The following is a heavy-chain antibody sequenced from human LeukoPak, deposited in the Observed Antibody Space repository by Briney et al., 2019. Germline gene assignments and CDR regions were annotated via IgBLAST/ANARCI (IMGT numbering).Heavy chain of an antibody. CDR1: GFTFSNYG. Sequence: GGSLRLSCAASGFTFSNYGMTWVRQAPGKGLEWASAISPTGHSTYYADSVKGRFTISRDNSRNTLYLQMNSLRTEDTAVYYCAKDLNYGELVDSWGKGTLVTVSS. J-gene: IGHJ4*02. CDR3: AKDLNYGELVDS. CDR2: ISPTGHST. D-gene: IGHD4-17*01. V-gene: IGHV3-23*01.